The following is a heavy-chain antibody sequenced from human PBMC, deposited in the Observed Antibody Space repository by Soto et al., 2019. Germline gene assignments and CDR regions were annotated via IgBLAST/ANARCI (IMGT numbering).Heavy chain of an antibody. J-gene: IGHJ4*02. CDR2: ISHTGTT. Sequence: PSETLSLTCTVSGASISSGGSSWSWIRHPPGQGLEWIAYISHTGTTDYNPSLQSRVTASVDRPKNQFSLKLSSVTAADTAVYYCARGISVTATTPYFDYWGQGAQVTVSS. CDR3: ARGISVTATTPYFDY. CDR1: GASISSGGSS. D-gene: IGHD2-21*02. V-gene: IGHV4-30-2*01.